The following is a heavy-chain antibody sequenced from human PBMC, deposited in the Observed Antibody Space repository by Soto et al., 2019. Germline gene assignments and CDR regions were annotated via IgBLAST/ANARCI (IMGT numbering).Heavy chain of an antibody. CDR3: ARSIRFLESELSYYYYYGMDV. CDR2: IWYDGSNK. CDR1: GFTFSSYG. J-gene: IGHJ6*02. V-gene: IGHV3-33*01. Sequence: ESGGGVVQPGRSLRLSCAASGFTFSSYGMHWVRQAPGKGLEWVAVIWYDGSNKYYADSVKGRFTISRDNSKNTLYLQMNSLRAEDTAVYYCARSIRFLESELSYYYYYGMDVWGQGTTVTVSS. D-gene: IGHD3-3*01.